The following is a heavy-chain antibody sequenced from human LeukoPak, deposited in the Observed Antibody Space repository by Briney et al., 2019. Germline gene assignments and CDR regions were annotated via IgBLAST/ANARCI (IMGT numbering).Heavy chain of an antibody. CDR2: IYYSGST. CDR1: GGSISSSSYY. V-gene: IGHV4-39*01. D-gene: IGHD3-3*01. J-gene: IGHJ3*02. CDR3: ASHYDFWSGYYKTRDAFDI. Sequence: PSETLPLTCTVSGGSISSSSYYWGWIRQPPGKGLEWIGSIYYSGSTYYNPSLKSRVTISVDTSKNQFSLKLSSVTAADTAVYYCASHYDFWSGYYKTRDAFDIWGQGTMVTVSS.